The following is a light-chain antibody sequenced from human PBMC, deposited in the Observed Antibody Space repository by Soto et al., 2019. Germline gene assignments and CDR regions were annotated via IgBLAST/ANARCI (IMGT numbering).Light chain of an antibody. CDR3: SSYRSSGTLV. CDR1: SSDIGGYNY. CDR2: EVS. V-gene: IGLV2-14*01. Sequence: QSVLTQPASVSGSPGQSITISCTGTSSDIGGYNYVSWYQQHPGKAPKLMIYEVSHRPSGVSNRFSGSKSGNTASLTISGLQAEDEADYYCSSYRSSGTLVFGGGTKLTVL. J-gene: IGLJ2*01.